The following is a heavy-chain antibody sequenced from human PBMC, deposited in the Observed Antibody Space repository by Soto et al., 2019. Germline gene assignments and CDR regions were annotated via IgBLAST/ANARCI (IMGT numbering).Heavy chain of an antibody. J-gene: IGHJ4*02. V-gene: IGHV3-23*01. CDR3: AKNPGYYYDSTGYHFDY. CDR2: ISYGGGTT. D-gene: IGHD3-22*01. CDR1: EFTFSNYA. Sequence: EVQLLESGGGLVQPGGSLRLSCAASEFTFSNYAMSWVRQAPGKGLEWVSAISYGGGTTYYADSVKGRFTISRDNSKNTLYLQMNSLRAEDTAVYYCAKNPGYYYDSTGYHFDYWGQGTLVTDSS.